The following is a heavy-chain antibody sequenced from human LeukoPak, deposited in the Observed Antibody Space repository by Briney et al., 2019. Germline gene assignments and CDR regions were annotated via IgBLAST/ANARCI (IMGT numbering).Heavy chain of an antibody. V-gene: IGHV4-34*01. J-gene: IGHJ4*02. Sequence: PSETMSLTCAVYGGSLSGYYWRWIRQPPGKGLEWIGEINHSGSTNYNPSLKRRVTISVDTSKNQFSLKLSSVTAADTAVYYCARVRPYYYDSSGYYGTAAFRYRGQGTLVTVSS. CDR1: GGSLSGYY. CDR3: ARVRPYYYDSSGYYGTAAFRY. D-gene: IGHD3-22*01. CDR2: INHSGST.